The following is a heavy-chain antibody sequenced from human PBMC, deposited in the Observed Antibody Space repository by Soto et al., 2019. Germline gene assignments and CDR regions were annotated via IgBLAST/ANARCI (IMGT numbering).Heavy chain of an antibody. J-gene: IGHJ5*02. CDR2: MNPNSGNT. V-gene: IGHV1-8*01. D-gene: IGHD4-17*01. CDR3: ARGVKYGAYSRWFDP. CDR1: GYTFTSYD. Sequence: QVQLVQSGAEVKKPGASVKVSCKASGYTFTSYDINWVRQATGQGLEYLGWMNPNSGNTGYVQKFQGRVTMTRDTSLSTAYRELSSLRSEDTAVYFCARGVKYGAYSRWFDPWGQGTLVTVSS.